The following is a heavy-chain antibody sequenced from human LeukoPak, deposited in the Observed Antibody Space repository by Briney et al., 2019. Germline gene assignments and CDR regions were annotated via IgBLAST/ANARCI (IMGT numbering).Heavy chain of an antibody. CDR1: GFTFSNYA. V-gene: IGHV3-23*01. CDR3: AKDGYDFWSAYQIDL. D-gene: IGHD3-3*01. Sequence: AGGSLRLSCAASGFTFSNYAMTWVRQAPGKGLEWVSAINGSDGSTYHSDSVTGRFTISRDNLQNTLYLQMSSLRADDTAVYYCAKDGYDFWSAYQIDLWGQGTLVTVS. CDR2: INGSDGST. J-gene: IGHJ5*02.